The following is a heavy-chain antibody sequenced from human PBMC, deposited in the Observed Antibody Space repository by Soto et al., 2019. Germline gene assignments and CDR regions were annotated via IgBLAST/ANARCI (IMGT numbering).Heavy chain of an antibody. CDR2: IIPIVDIP. Sequence: QVQLVQSGAEVKKPGSSVKVSCKASGGTFSRYTFTWVRQAPGQGLEWMGRIIPIVDIPNYAQKFQGRVTITADKSTSTAYPELSRLTSDDTAVYYCASHFTGVLVLGTSPPGGDNFGWDVWGQGTTVSVS. D-gene: IGHD2-8*02. J-gene: IGHJ6*02. V-gene: IGHV1-69*02. CDR3: ASHFTGVLVLGTSPPGGDNFGWDV. CDR1: GGTFSRYT.